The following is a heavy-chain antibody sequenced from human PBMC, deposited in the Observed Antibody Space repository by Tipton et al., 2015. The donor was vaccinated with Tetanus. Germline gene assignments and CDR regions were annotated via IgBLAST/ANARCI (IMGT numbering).Heavy chain of an antibody. J-gene: IGHJ6*02. V-gene: IGHV1-69*12. D-gene: IGHD1-1*01. CDR3: ARDKRLEPGRSGYYGMDV. CDR1: GGTFSSYA. Sequence: QVQLVQSGAEVKKPGSSVKVSCKASGGTFSSYAISWVRQAPGQGLEWMGGIIPIFGTANYAQKFQGRVTITGDESTSTAYMELSSLRSEDTAVYYCARDKRLEPGRSGYYGMDVWGQGTTVTVSS. CDR2: IIPIFGTA.